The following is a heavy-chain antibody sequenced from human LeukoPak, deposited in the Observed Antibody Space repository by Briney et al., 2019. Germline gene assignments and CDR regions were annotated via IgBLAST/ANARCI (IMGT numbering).Heavy chain of an antibody. D-gene: IGHD4/OR15-4a*01. Sequence: KPSETLSLTCTVSGGSISSYYWSWIRQPPGKGLEWIGYIYYSGSTNYNPSLKSRVTISVDTSKNQFSLKLSSVTAADTAVYYCARERYDGNFGWFDPWGQGTLVTVSS. V-gene: IGHV4-59*01. J-gene: IGHJ5*02. CDR2: IYYSGST. CDR3: ARERYDGNFGWFDP. CDR1: GGSISSYY.